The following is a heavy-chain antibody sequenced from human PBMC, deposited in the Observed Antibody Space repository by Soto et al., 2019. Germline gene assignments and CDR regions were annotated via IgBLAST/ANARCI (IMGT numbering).Heavy chain of an antibody. Sequence: PGGSLRLSCAASGLTFSSYSMNWVRQAPGKGLEWVADITTSSSFRFYADSVKGRFTISRDDAKNSLYLQMNHLRVEDTGVYYCARDLGVALATLTLDSWGQGTPVTVSS. J-gene: IGHJ4*02. V-gene: IGHV3-21*01. CDR1: GLTFSSYS. CDR2: ITTSSSFR. D-gene: IGHD2-15*01. CDR3: ARDLGVALATLTLDS.